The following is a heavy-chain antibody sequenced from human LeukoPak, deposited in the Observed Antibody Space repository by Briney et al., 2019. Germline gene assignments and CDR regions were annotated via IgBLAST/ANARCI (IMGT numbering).Heavy chain of an antibody. V-gene: IGHV3-74*01. Sequence: VGSLRLSCTASGFSFSGHWMHWARQLPGKGLVWVSRISPTGSTTSYADSVKGRFTVSRDNAKNTLYLQVNNLRAEDTAVYYCARGPNSNWSGLDFWGQGTLLTVSS. D-gene: IGHD6-6*01. CDR2: ISPTGSTT. CDR3: ARGPNSNWSGLDF. CDR1: GFSFSGHW. J-gene: IGHJ4*02.